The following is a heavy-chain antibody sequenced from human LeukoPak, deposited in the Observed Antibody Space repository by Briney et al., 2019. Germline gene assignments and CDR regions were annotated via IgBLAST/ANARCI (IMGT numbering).Heavy chain of an antibody. J-gene: IGHJ5*02. V-gene: IGHV4-34*01. CDR3: ARVLGYYYGSGAFDP. D-gene: IGHD3-10*01. CDR2: INHSGST. Sequence: SETLSLTCAVYGGSFSGYYWSWIRQPPGKGLEWIGEINHSGSTNYNPSLKSRVTISVDTSKNQFSLKLSSVTAADTAVYYCARVLGYYYGSGAFDPWGQGTLVTVSS. CDR1: GGSFSGYY.